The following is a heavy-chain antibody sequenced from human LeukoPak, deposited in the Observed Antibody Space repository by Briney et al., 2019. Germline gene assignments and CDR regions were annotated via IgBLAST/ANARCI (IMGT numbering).Heavy chain of an antibody. CDR3: ARVISVVPAANWFDP. D-gene: IGHD2-2*01. Sequence: PSETLSLTCTVSGGSISSYYWSWIRQPAGKGLEWIGRIYTSGSTNYNPSLKSRVTMSVDTSKNQFSLKLSSVTAADTAVYYCARVISVVPAANWFDPWGQGTLVTVSS. CDR1: GGSISSYY. CDR2: IYTSGST. J-gene: IGHJ5*02. V-gene: IGHV4-4*07.